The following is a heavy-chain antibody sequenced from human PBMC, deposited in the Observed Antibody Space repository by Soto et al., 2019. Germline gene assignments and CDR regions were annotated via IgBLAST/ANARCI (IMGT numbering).Heavy chain of an antibody. CDR2: LIPFFGTI. D-gene: IGHD3-10*01. Sequence: QVHLVQSGAEVKRPGSSVKVSCKASGGTFSTFAISWVRQAPGQGLEWMGGLIPFFGTINYAQKLQGRITITADESTGSAYMYVSSRASGDSAVYFCERDRFLFNGAGNWFEPCGQGTLVSVSS. J-gene: IGHJ5*02. CDR1: GGTFSTFA. CDR3: ERDRFLFNGAGNWFEP. V-gene: IGHV1-69*01.